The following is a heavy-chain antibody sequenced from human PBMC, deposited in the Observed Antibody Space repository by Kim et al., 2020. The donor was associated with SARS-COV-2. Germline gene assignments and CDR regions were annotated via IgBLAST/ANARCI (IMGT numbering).Heavy chain of an antibody. D-gene: IGHD5-18*01. V-gene: IGHV4-30-4*01. CDR2: IYYSGST. CDR1: GGSISSGDYY. Sequence: SETLSLTCTVSGGSISSGDYYWSWIRQPPGKGLEWIGYIYYSGSTYYNPSLKSRVTISVDTSKNQFSLKLSSVTAADTAVYYCARLDSARRSFASKGYSYGYLGVYFGYWGQGTLVTVSS. J-gene: IGHJ4*02. CDR3: ARLDSARRSFASKGYSYGYLGVYFGY.